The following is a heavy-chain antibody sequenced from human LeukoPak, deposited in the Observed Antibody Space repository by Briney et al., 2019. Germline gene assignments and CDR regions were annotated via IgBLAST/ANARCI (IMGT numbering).Heavy chain of an antibody. CDR1: GFTFSSYG. CDR3: AREHLYCSSTSCYFDY. CDR2: IWYDGSNK. D-gene: IGHD2-2*01. V-gene: IGHV3-33*01. J-gene: IGHJ4*02. Sequence: GGSLRLSCAASGFTFSSYGMHWVRQAPGKGLEWVAVIWYDGSNKYYADSVKGRFTISRDNSKNTLYLQMNSLRAEDTAVYYCAREHLYCSSTSCYFDYWGQGTLVTVSS.